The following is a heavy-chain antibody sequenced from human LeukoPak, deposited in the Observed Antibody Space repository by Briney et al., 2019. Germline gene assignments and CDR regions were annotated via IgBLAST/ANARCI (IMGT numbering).Heavy chain of an antibody. CDR2: INEDGSDT. CDR1: GFTLSRYW. Sequence: GGSLRLSCAASGFTLSRYWMHWVRQAPGEGLVWVSRINEDGSDTSYADSVKGRFTISRDTAKNTLYLQMNSLRVEDTAVYYCARGRYGDNVIYGMNVWGQGTTVAVSS. CDR3: ARGRYGDNVIYGMNV. V-gene: IGHV3-74*01. D-gene: IGHD4-23*01. J-gene: IGHJ6*02.